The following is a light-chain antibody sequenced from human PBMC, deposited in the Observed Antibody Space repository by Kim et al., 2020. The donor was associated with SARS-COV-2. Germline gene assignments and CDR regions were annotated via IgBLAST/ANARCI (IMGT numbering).Light chain of an antibody. J-gene: IGKJ4*01. Sequence: SVSPGERATLSCSASQSVSSNLAWYQQKPGQAPRLLIYGASTRATGIPARFSGSGSGTEFTLTISSLQSEDFAVYYCQQYNNWLTFGGGTKVDIK. CDR2: GAS. V-gene: IGKV3-15*01. CDR1: QSVSSN. CDR3: QQYNNWLT.